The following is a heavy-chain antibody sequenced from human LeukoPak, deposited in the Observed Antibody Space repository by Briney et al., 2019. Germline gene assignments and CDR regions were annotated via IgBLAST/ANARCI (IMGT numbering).Heavy chain of an antibody. J-gene: IGHJ4*02. V-gene: IGHV4-34*01. D-gene: IGHD3-22*01. Sequence: SETLSLTCAVYGGSFSGYYWSWIRQPPGKGLEWIGEINHSGSTNYNPSLKSRVTISVDTSKNQFSLKLSSVTAADTAVYYCASSKLRYYYDSSGYPHYWGQGTLVTVSS. CDR3: ASSKLRYYYDSSGYPHY. CDR2: INHSGST. CDR1: GGSFSGYY.